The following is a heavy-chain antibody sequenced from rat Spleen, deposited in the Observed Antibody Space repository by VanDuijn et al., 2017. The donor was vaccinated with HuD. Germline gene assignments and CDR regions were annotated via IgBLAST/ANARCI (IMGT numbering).Heavy chain of an antibody. V-gene: IGHV5-7*01. Sequence: EVQLVESGGGLVQPGRSLKLSCAASGFTFSDFDMAWVRQAPTKGLEWVASINYEGSNTYYRDSVKVRFTIPRDNAKSTLYLQMDSLRSEDTATYYCTRVDYPGVAHYFDYWGQGVMVTVSS. J-gene: IGHJ2*01. CDR3: TRVDYPGVAHYFDY. CDR2: INYEGSNT. D-gene: IGHD1-4*01. CDR1: GFTFSDFD.